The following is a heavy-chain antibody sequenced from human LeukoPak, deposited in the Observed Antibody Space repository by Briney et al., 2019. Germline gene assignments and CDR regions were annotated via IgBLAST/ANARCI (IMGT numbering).Heavy chain of an antibody. CDR1: GFPFSSSA. J-gene: IGHJ4*02. V-gene: IGHV3-33*08. CDR3: ARELEIAVAGTLGY. CDR2: IWYDGSNK. Sequence: GGSPRLLRAASGFPFSSSAMHPGPPAPGKGLDTEALIWYDGSNKYYADSVKGRFTISRDHSKNTLYLQMKSLRAEDTAVYYCARELEIAVAGTLGYWGQGSLVTVSS. D-gene: IGHD6-19*01.